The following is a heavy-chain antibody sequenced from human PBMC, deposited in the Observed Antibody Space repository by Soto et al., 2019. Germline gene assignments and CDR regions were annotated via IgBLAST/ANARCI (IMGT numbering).Heavy chain of an antibody. CDR3: ARGPRNWGVDY. CDR1: AYTFTSYD. Sequence: QVQLVQSGAEVKKPGASVKVSCKAAAYTFTSYDINWVRQATGQDFEWLGWMNANNGNTAYAQKFQGRATMTKDTSKSTDFMELSSLTSEDTAVYYCARGPRNWGVDYWGQGTLVTVSS. V-gene: IGHV1-8*01. J-gene: IGHJ4*02. D-gene: IGHD7-27*01. CDR2: MNANNGNT.